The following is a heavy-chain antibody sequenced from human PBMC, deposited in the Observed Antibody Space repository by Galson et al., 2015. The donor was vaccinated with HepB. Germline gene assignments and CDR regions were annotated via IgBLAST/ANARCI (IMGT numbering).Heavy chain of an antibody. CDR3: ARPYYDFWSGYQLDY. CDR1: GFTVSSNY. J-gene: IGHJ4*02. Sequence: SLRLSCAASGFTVSSNYMSWVRQAPGKGPEWVAVISYDGSNKYYADSVKGRFTISRDNSKNTLYLQMNSLRAEDTAVYYCARPYYDFWSGYQLDYWGQGTLVTVSS. CDR2: ISYDGSNK. V-gene: IGHV3-30-3*01. D-gene: IGHD3-3*01.